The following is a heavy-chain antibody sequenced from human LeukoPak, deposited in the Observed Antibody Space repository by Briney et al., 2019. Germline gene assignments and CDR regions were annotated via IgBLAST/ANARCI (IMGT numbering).Heavy chain of an antibody. CDR2: ISTDGRGT. J-gene: IGHJ5*02. V-gene: IGHV3-64D*06. Sequence: GSLRLSCSASGFTFNIYAMHWVRQAPGTGLEYVSAISTDGRGTYYADSVKGRITISRDNSKNALYLQMSSLRPEDTAIYYCVRYSNSCYDPWGQGTLVTVSS. CDR3: VRYSNSCYDP. D-gene: IGHD2/OR15-2a*01. CDR1: GFTFNIYA.